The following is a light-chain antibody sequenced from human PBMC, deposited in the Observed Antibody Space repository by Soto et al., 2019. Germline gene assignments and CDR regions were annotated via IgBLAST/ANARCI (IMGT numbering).Light chain of an antibody. Sequence: QSVLTQPRSVSGSPGQSVTISCTGPTIDVHSSNYVSWYQQHPGKAPKLMIYDVSERPSGVPDRFSGSKSGSTASLTISGLQAEDEADYYCCSYATASGVFGSGTQGTV. CDR2: DVS. J-gene: IGLJ1*01. CDR1: TIDVHSSNY. CDR3: CSYATASGV. V-gene: IGLV2-11*01.